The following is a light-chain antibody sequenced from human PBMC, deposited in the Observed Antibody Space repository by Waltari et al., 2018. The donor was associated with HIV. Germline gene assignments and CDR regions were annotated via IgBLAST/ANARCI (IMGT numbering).Light chain of an antibody. J-gene: IGLJ2*01. V-gene: IGLV2-14*01. Sequence: QSALTQPASVSGSPGQSITFPCSGSSRDIGDYNFVSWYQQHPGKAPTLIIYEVSNRPSGVSDRFSGSSSGNTASLTISGLQAEDEADYYCSSYTTRNTLLFGGGTRLTVL. CDR3: SSYTTRNTLL. CDR2: EVS. CDR1: SRDIGDYNF.